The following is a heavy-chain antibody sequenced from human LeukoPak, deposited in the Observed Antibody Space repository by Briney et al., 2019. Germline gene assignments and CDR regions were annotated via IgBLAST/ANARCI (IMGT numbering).Heavy chain of an antibody. D-gene: IGHD3-3*01. J-gene: IGHJ4*02. CDR1: GGPFSGYY. Sequence: SETLSLTCAVYGGPFSGYYWSWIRQPPGKGLEWIGEINHSGSTNYNPSLKSRVTISVDTSKNQFSLKLSSVTAADTAVYYCARQGTIVGVGPLDYWGQGTLVTVSS. CDR2: INHSGST. CDR3: ARQGTIVGVGPLDY. V-gene: IGHV4-34*01.